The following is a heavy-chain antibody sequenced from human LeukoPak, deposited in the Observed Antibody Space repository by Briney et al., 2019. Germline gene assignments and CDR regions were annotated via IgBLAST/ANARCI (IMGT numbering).Heavy chain of an antibody. D-gene: IGHD6-19*01. CDR2: IGTAGDT. CDR1: GFTFSSYD. J-gene: IGHJ4*02. Sequence: GGSLRLSCAASGFTFSSYDMHWVRQATGKGLEWVSAIGTAGDTYYPGSVKGRFTISRENAKNSLDLQMNSLRAGDTAVYYCARAGSGWYDFDYWGQGTLVTVSS. CDR3: ARAGSGWYDFDY. V-gene: IGHV3-13*01.